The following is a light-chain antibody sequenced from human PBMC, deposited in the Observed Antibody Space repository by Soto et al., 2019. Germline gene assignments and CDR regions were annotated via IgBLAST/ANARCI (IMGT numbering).Light chain of an antibody. V-gene: IGLV3-21*04. J-gene: IGLJ1*01. Sequence: SYELTQSPSVSVAPEKTATITSGGNNIGNKRVHWYRQKPGQAPVLLISYDSDRPSGIPERFPGSNSGNTATLTISRVEAGDEADYYCQVWDIMTDNYVFGSGTKLTVL. CDR1: NIGNKR. CDR3: QVWDIMTDNYV. CDR2: YDS.